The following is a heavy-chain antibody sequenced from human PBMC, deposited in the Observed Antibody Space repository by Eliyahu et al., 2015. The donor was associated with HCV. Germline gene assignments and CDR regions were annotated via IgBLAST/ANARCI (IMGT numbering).Heavy chain of an antibody. CDR1: GYTFSAYY. V-gene: IGHV1-2*02. Sequence: QVQLLQSGAEVKKPGASVKVSCKASGYTFSAYYIHWVRQAPGQGLEWMGWINPNSGGTDSAQNFQGRVTLTRDTSISTVYMELRGLRSDDTAVYYCARQGGEDAGDAFDFWAPGTMVTVSS. D-gene: IGHD2-15*01. J-gene: IGHJ3*01. CDR2: INPNSGGT. CDR3: ARQGGEDAGDAFDF.